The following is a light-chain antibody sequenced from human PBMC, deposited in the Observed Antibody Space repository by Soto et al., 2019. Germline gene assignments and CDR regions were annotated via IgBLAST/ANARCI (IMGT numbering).Light chain of an antibody. CDR2: DVS. V-gene: IGLV2-14*01. J-gene: IGLJ1*01. CDR1: SSDVGGYNY. Sequence: QSALTQPASVSGSPGQSITISCTGTSSDVGGYNYVSWYQQHSGKAPKLMIYDVSNRPSGVSNRFSGSKSGNTASLTISGLQAEDEADYYCGSYACSSTLYVFGTGTKVSVL. CDR3: GSYACSSTLYV.